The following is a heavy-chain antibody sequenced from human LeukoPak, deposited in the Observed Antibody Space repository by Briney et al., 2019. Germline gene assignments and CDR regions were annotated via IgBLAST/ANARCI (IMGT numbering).Heavy chain of an antibody. CDR3: AKEMTTVTTFSLDY. V-gene: IGHV3-30*18. D-gene: IGHD4-17*01. Sequence: GRSLRLSCAGSGFSFSSYGMHWVRQAPGKRLEWVAVISYDGSNKYYADSVKGRFTISRDNSKNTLYLQMNSLRAEDTAVYYCAKEMTTVTTFSLDYWGQGTLVTVSS. CDR2: ISYDGSNK. J-gene: IGHJ4*02. CDR1: GFSFSSYG.